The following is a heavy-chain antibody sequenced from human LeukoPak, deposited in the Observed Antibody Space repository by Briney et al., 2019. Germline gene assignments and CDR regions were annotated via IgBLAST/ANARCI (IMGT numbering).Heavy chain of an antibody. J-gene: IGHJ4*02. Sequence: GGSLRLSCAASGFTFSTYAMSWVRQAPGKGLEWVSSISSSSSYIYYADSVKGRFTISRDNAKNSLYLQMNSLRAEDTAVYYCARDDVSPTTVNYWGQGTLVTVSS. D-gene: IGHD4-17*01. V-gene: IGHV3-21*01. CDR3: ARDDVSPTTVNY. CDR2: ISSSSSYI. CDR1: GFTFSTYA.